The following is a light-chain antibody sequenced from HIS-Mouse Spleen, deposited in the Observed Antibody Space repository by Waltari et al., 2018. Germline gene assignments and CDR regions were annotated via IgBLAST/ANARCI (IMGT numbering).Light chain of an antibody. J-gene: IGKJ1*01. CDR2: LGS. Sequence: DIVMTQSPLSLPVTPGEPASISCRSSQSLLHSNGYNYLDWYLQKPGQSPQLLIYLGSNRASGVPERFSGSGSGTDFTLKISRVEAEDVGVYYCMQALQNWTFGQGTKVEIK. CDR3: MQALQNWT. CDR1: QSLLHSNGYNY. V-gene: IGKV2-28*01.